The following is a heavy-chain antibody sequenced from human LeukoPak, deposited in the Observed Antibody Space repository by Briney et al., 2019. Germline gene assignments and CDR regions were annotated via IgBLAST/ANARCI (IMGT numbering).Heavy chain of an antibody. CDR3: ARDGLAYCYDSSGYSNWFDP. CDR1: GGTFSSYA. Sequence: ASVKVSCKASGGTFSSYAISWVRQAPGQGLEWMGGIIPIFGTANYAQKFQGRVTITADESTSTAYMELSSLRSEDTAVYYCARDGLAYCYDSSGYSNWFDPWGQGTLVTVSS. D-gene: IGHD3-22*01. J-gene: IGHJ5*02. CDR2: IIPIFGTA. V-gene: IGHV1-69*13.